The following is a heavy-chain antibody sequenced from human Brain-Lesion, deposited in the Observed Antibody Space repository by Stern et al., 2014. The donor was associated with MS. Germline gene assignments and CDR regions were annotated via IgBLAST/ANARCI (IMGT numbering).Heavy chain of an antibody. Sequence: QVQLQESGPGLVKPSGTLSLTCAVSGGSISSSNWWSWVRQSPGKGLGWIGESDHSGSTIYNPSLKSRVTVSAETSKNRLSLQIRSVTAADTAVYFCARFPASRPHVFDSWGQGTLVTVSS. J-gene: IGHJ4*02. CDR2: SDHSGST. CDR3: ARFPASRPHVFDS. V-gene: IGHV4-4*02. CDR1: GGSISSSNW. D-gene: IGHD6-13*01.